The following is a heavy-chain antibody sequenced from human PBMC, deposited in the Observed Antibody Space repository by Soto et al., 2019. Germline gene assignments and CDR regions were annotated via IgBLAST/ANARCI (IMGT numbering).Heavy chain of an antibody. CDR3: ARVSITIAPF. D-gene: IGHD3-10*01. J-gene: IGHJ1*01. Sequence: RHCWTAAGGTCISHSRNWFRQTPGKGLEWVSSISSSSSYIYYAYSVKGPFTISRDNAKNSLYLQMNSLRAEDSPVYYCARVSITIAPFWRQGTLVPVSS. V-gene: IGHV3-21*01. CDR2: ISSSSSYI. CDR1: GGTCISHS.